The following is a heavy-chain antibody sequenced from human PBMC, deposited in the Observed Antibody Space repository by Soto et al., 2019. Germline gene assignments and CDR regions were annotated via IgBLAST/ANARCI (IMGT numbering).Heavy chain of an antibody. CDR2: IYPGASDT. V-gene: IGHV5-51*01. CDR3: ARQDGYALYYFDS. J-gene: IGHJ4*02. CDR1: GYSFNNYW. Sequence: GESLKISCKSSGYSFNNYWIGLVRQMPGKGLEWMGIIYPGASDTRSSPSFRGQVTISADKSISSAYLQWSSLKASDTAMDYCARQDGYALYYFDSWGQGTLVTVSS. D-gene: IGHD5-12*01.